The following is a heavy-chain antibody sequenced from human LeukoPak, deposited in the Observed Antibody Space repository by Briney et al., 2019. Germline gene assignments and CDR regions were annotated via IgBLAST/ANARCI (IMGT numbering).Heavy chain of an antibody. Sequence: GGSLRLSGAASGFIVNSYAMSWVRQAPGKGLAWVSLIYSDGVTQYADSVKGRFTISRDNSKNTLYLHMNSLRAEDTALYYCAKDLWKYSSSSFDYWGQGTLVTVSS. J-gene: IGHJ4*02. V-gene: IGHV3-66*01. D-gene: IGHD6-6*01. CDR1: GFIVNSYA. CDR3: AKDLWKYSSSSFDY. CDR2: IYSDGVT.